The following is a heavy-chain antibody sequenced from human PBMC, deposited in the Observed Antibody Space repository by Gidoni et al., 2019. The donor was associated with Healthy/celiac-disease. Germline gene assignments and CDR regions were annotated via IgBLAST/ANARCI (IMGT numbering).Heavy chain of an antibody. CDR1: GGTFSSYA. CDR2: IIPSLGIA. D-gene: IGHD2-15*01. J-gene: IGHJ5*02. V-gene: IGHV1-69*09. CDR3: ASCGGSCYSGYWFDP. Sequence: QVQLVQSGAEVKKPGSSVKVSCKASGGTFSSYAISWVRQAPGQGLEWMGRIIPSLGIANYAQKFQGRVTITADKSTSTAYMELSSLRSEDTAVYYCASCGGSCYSGYWFDPWGQGTLVTVSS.